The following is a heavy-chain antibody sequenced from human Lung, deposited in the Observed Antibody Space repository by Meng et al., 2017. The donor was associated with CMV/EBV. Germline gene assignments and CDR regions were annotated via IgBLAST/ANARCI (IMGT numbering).Heavy chain of an antibody. CDR2: IHESGNT. CDR1: GASISDFY. J-gene: IGHJ5*02. Sequence: SXTXTLXCTVSGASISDFYWSWIRQPPGKGLEWIGYIHESGNTKYNPSLTSRVTMSIDTSENQFSLRLNSVTAADTAIYFYATVSYCGGADCYNGLLDPWGQGXLVTVSS. V-gene: IGHV4-59*01. CDR3: ATVSYCGGADCYNGLLDP. D-gene: IGHD2-21*01.